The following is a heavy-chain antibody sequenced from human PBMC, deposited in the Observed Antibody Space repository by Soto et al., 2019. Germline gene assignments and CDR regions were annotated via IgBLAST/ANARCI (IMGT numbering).Heavy chain of an antibody. CDR1: GYTFTSYG. Sequence: QVQLVQSEGELRQPGASVTVSCRASGYTFTSYGIIWVRQAPGQGLEWMGYISPNSGATTYAQNLQGRLTLTTDKSTSTAYMELRSLSSDDTAIYYCVRAMWTRSGPQNFFDYWGLGALVTVSS. CDR2: ISPNSGAT. D-gene: IGHD6-25*01. V-gene: IGHV1-18*01. J-gene: IGHJ4*02. CDR3: VRAMWTRSGPQNFFDY.